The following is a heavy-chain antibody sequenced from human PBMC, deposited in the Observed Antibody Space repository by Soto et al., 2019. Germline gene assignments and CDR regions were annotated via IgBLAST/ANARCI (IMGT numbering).Heavy chain of an antibody. CDR3: ARAYSDAFDI. Sequence: QVQLVESGGGLVKPGGSLRLSCAASGFTFRDYYMTWLRQAPGKGLEWVSYISSSGTGIYYADSVKGRFTIYRDNAKNSLYLQMSSLRAEDTAVYYCARAYSDAFDIWGQGTMVTVSS. D-gene: IGHD2-15*01. J-gene: IGHJ3*02. CDR2: ISSSGTGI. V-gene: IGHV3-11*01. CDR1: GFTFRDYY.